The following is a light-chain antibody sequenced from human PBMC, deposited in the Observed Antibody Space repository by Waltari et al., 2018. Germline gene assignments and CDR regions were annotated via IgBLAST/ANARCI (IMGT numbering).Light chain of an antibody. CDR1: SSDVGGYNY. V-gene: IGLV2-14*03. CDR2: DVS. J-gene: IGLJ1*01. CDR3: TSYTTTSPLV. Sequence: QSALTQPASVSGSPGQSITISCTGTSSDVGGYNYVSWYQQHPDKDPKLMIYDVSDRPCVVSNRFSGSQARNTASLTMSGLQTDDEADYYCTSYTTTSPLVFGTGTRVTVL.